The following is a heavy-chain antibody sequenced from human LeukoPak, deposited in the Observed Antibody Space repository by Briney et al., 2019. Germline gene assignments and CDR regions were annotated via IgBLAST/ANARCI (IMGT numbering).Heavy chain of an antibody. CDR1: GFTFSSYS. CDR2: ISSSSSTI. Sequence: GGSLRLSCAASGFTFSSYSMNWVRQAPGKGLEWVSYISSSSSTIYYADSVKGRFTISRDNAKNSLYLQMNSLRAEDTAVYYCARDGQLAPADRYMDVWGKGTTVTVSS. D-gene: IGHD6-6*01. V-gene: IGHV3-48*04. J-gene: IGHJ6*03. CDR3: ARDGQLAPADRYMDV.